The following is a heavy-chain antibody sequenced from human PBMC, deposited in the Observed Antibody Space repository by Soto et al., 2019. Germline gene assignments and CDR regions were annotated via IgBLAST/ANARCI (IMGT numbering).Heavy chain of an antibody. Sequence: QVQLQESGPGLVRPSETLSLTCSVSGDSMNSEYWTWIRQTPGKGLEWIGYILPTGTTNYNPSLKSPIIKSVERSKNQFSLDLFSVTAWDTAIYYCARCMGYDDSGRFDPTFDRWGQGTRVTVSS. D-gene: IGHD3-22*01. CDR1: GDSMNSEY. CDR3: ARCMGYDDSGRFDPTFDR. V-gene: IGHV4-4*09. CDR2: ILPTGTT. J-gene: IGHJ4*02.